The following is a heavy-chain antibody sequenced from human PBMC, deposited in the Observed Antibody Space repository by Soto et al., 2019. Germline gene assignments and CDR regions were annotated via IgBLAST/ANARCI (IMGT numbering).Heavy chain of an antibody. J-gene: IGHJ6*02. D-gene: IGHD6-6*01. CDR1: GGAFSGYY. CDR2: INHSGST. Sequence: SETLSLTCGVYGGAFSGYYWSWIRQPPGKGLEWIGEINHSGSTNYNPSLKSRVTISVDTSKNQFSLKLSSVTAADTAVYYCARGEYSSSFGYYYYYYGMDVWGQGTTVTVSS. CDR3: ARGEYSSSFGYYYYYYGMDV. V-gene: IGHV4-34*01.